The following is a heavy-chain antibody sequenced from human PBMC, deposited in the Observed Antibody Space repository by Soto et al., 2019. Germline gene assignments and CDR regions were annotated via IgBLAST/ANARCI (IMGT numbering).Heavy chain of an antibody. V-gene: IGHV3-23*01. CDR1: GFTFSSYA. CDR3: AKGRTSVTTFHAFDI. J-gene: IGHJ3*02. Sequence: VHLLESGGGLVQPGGSLRVSCAASGFTFSSYAMSWVRQAPGKGLEWVSSISASGGATFYADYVRGRFAISRDNSKNTLYLQRNSLRAEDTAVYYCAKGRTSVTTFHAFDIWGQGTVLTVSS. CDR2: ISASGGAT. D-gene: IGHD4-17*01.